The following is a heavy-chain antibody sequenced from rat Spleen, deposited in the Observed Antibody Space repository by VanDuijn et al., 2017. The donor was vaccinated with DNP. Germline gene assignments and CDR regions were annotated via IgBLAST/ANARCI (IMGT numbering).Heavy chain of an antibody. Sequence: EVQLVESGGGLVQPGGSLKLSCAASGFTFSNYGMAWVRQAPTKGLEWVATISTSGSRTYYPDSVKGRFTISRDNAENTVYLQMNSLRSEDTATYYCARWPGYNPPYAMDAWGQGTSVTVSS. CDR2: ISTSGSRT. J-gene: IGHJ4*01. CDR1: GFTFSNYG. D-gene: IGHD1-4*01. CDR3: ARWPGYNPPYAMDA. V-gene: IGHV5S13*01.